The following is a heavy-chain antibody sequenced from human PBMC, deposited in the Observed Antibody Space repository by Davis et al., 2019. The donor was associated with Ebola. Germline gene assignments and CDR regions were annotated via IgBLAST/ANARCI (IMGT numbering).Heavy chain of an antibody. V-gene: IGHV3-72*01. J-gene: IGHJ6*02. Sequence: PGGSLRLSCAASGFTFSDHYMDWVRQAPGKGLEWVGRTRNKANSYTTEYAASVKGRFTISRDDSKNSLYLQMNSLKTEDTAVYYCAREGLRVPAAVPGYYYYGMDVWGQGTTVTVSS. CDR3: AREGLRVPAAVPGYYYYGMDV. CDR1: GFTFSDHY. D-gene: IGHD2-2*01. CDR2: TRNKANSYTT.